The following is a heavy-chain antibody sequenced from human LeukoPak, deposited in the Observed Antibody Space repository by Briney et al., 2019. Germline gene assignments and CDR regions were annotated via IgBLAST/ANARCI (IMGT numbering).Heavy chain of an antibody. CDR1: GGSISSSSYY. J-gene: IGHJ3*02. CDR3: ASFTKHSSGWYVAFDI. D-gene: IGHD6-19*01. CDR2: IYYSGST. V-gene: IGHV4-61*05. Sequence: SETLSLTCTVSGGSISSSSYYWGWIRQPPGKGLEWIGYIYYSGSTNYNPSLKSRVTISVDTSKNQFSLKLSSVTAADTAVYYCASFTKHSSGWYVAFDIWGQGTMVTVSS.